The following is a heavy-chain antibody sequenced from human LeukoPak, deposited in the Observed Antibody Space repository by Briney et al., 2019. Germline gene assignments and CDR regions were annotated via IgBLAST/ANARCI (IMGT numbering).Heavy chain of an antibody. Sequence: GGSLRLSCAASGFPFSSYAMYWVRQAPGKGLVWVARIHGDGDNISYADSERGRFTISRDNAKDTLYLHMNSLRPEDTAVYYCARAQVGAPTDLWGQGTLVTVSS. CDR1: GFPFSSYA. V-gene: IGHV3-74*01. D-gene: IGHD1-26*01. CDR2: IHGDGDNI. CDR3: ARAQVGAPTDL. J-gene: IGHJ5*02.